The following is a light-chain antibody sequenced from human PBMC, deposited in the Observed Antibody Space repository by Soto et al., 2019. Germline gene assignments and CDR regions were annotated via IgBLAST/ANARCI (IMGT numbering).Light chain of an antibody. CDR2: GAS. V-gene: IGKV3-20*01. Sequence: IVMTHSPGTLSLSPGEITTLSCRASQSISRYLAWYQQKPGQGPRLLIYGASSRATGTPDRFSGSGSGTDFTLTINRLEPEDLALYYCQQYGSSPPTLGQGTKVDIK. CDR3: QQYGSSPPT. J-gene: IGKJ1*01. CDR1: QSISRY.